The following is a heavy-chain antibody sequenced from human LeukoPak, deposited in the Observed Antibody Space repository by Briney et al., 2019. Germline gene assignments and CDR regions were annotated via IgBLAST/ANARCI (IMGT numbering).Heavy chain of an antibody. Sequence: GGSLRLSCAASGFTFSDYYMSWVRQAPGKGLEWVSYISSSSSYTNYADSVKGRFTISRDNAKNSLYLQMNSLRAEDTAVYYCARDVDGGWLGRGGYRYFDLWGRGTQVTVSS. CDR3: ARDVDGGWLGRGGYRYFDL. J-gene: IGHJ2*01. D-gene: IGHD6-19*01. CDR2: ISSSSSYT. CDR1: GFTFSDYY. V-gene: IGHV3-11*06.